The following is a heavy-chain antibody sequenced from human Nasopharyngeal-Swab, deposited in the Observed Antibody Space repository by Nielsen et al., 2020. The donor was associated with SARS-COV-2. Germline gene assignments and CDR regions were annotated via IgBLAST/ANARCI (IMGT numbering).Heavy chain of an antibody. CDR2: ISSSSSTI. J-gene: IGHJ2*01. Sequence: GGSLRLSCAASGFTFSSYSMNWVRQAPGKGLEWVSYISSSSSTIYYADSVKGRFTISRDNAKNSLYLQMNSLRDEDTAVYYCARDTLRYFDWLALPTISNWYFDLWGRGTLVTVSS. D-gene: IGHD3-9*01. CDR1: GFTFSSYS. CDR3: ARDTLRYFDWLALPTISNWYFDL. V-gene: IGHV3-48*02.